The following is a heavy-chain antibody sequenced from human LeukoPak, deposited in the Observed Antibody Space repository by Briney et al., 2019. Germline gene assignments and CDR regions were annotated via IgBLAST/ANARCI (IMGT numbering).Heavy chain of an antibody. CDR3: ARDWVGLSSSGWYDWFDP. J-gene: IGHJ5*02. CDR1: GYTFTSYG. Sequence: GASVKVSCKASGYTFTSYGISWVRQAPGQGLGWMGWISAYNGNTNYAQKLQGRVTMTTDTSTSTAYMELSSLRSEDTAVYYCARDWVGLSSSGWYDWFDPWGQGTTVTVSS. V-gene: IGHV1-18*01. D-gene: IGHD6-19*01. CDR2: ISAYNGNT.